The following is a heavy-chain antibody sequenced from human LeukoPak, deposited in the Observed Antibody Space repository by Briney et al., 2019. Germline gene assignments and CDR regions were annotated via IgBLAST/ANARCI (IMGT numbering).Heavy chain of an antibody. CDR2: ISASAGNI. D-gene: IGHD6-6*01. V-gene: IGHV3-23*01. CDR1: GFMFRSSS. J-gene: IGHJ4*02. Sequence: GGSLRLSCAASGFMFRSSSMSWVRQVPGKGLEWVSTISASAGNIYYADSVKGRFTISRDNSKNSLYLQMDSLRVEDTAIYYCVKGATKISCRPADWGQGTLVTVSS. CDR3: VKGATKISCRPAD.